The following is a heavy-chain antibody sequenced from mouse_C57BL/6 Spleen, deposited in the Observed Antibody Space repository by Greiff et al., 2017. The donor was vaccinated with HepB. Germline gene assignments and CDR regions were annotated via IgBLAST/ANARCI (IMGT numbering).Heavy chain of an antibody. CDR2: SRNKANDYTT. CDR1: GFTFSDFY. V-gene: IGHV7-1*01. J-gene: IGHJ1*03. CDR3: ARDPGGTSGYFDV. D-gene: IGHD4-1*01. Sequence: EVKLVESGGGLVQSGRSLRLSCATSGFTFSDFYMEWVRQAPGKGLEWIAASRNKANDYTTEYSASVKGRFIVSRDTSQSILYLQMNALRAEDTAIYYCARDPGGTSGYFDVWGTGTTVTVSS.